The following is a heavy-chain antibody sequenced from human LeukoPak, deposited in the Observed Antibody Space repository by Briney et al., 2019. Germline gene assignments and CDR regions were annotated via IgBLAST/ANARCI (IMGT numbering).Heavy chain of an antibody. CDR1: GFTFSAYY. CDR2: IGHSSIGYSSDHL. Sequence: PGGSLRLSCAASGFTFSAYYMTSILQAPGKGLEWVSSIGHSSIGYSSDHLKYADSVKGRFTISRDNAKNSLYLQMDSLRAEDTAVYFCAREDFFTPHSWGQGTLVTVSS. CDR3: AREDFFTPHS. V-gene: IGHV3-11*05. J-gene: IGHJ4*02. D-gene: IGHD3/OR15-3a*01.